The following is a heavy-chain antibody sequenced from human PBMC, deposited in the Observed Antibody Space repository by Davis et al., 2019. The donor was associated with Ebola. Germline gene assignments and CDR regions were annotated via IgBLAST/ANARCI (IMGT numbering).Heavy chain of an antibody. CDR2: ISSSSSTI. CDR3: ARDSGWLHPYDAFDI. Sequence: PGGSLRLSCAASGFTFSTYNMNWVRQAPGKGLEWISHISSSSSTIYHADSVRGRFTIFRDNAKNSLYLQMNSLRDEDTAVYYCARDSGWLHPYDAFDIWGQGTMVTVSS. J-gene: IGHJ3*02. D-gene: IGHD5-24*01. V-gene: IGHV3-48*02. CDR1: GFTFSTYN.